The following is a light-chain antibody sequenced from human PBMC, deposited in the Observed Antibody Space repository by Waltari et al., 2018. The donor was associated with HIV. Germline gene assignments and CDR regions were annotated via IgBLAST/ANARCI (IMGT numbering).Light chain of an antibody. CDR1: SLRTYY. Sequence: SALTQDPAVSVALGQTVSITCPGDSLRTYYASWYLQKPGQAPVLVISPIHNRPSGIPDRFSGSSSGNTASLTITGAQAEDEGDYYCNSRDRAGHHVVFGGGTKLTVL. J-gene: IGLJ3*02. CDR2: PIH. CDR3: NSRDRAGHHVV. V-gene: IGLV3-19*01.